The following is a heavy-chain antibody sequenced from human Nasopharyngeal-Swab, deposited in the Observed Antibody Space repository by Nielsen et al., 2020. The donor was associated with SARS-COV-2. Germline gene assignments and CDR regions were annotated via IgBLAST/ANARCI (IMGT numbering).Heavy chain of an antibody. CDR3: ATPSPQGYDFWSGYGS. CDR2: ISYDGSNK. CDR1: GFTFSSYA. Sequence: GESLKISCAASGFTFSSYAMHWVRQAPGKGLEWVAVISYDGSNKYYADSVKGRFTISRDNSKNTLYLQMNSLRAEDTAVYYCATPSPQGYDFWSGYGSWGQGTLVTVS. D-gene: IGHD3-3*01. J-gene: IGHJ4*02. V-gene: IGHV3-30-3*01.